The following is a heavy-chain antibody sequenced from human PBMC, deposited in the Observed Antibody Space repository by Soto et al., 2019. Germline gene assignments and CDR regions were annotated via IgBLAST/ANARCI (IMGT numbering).Heavy chain of an antibody. V-gene: IGHV4-34*01. J-gene: IGHJ6*02. CDR3: ARADRTLVTSYGLDV. CDR1: GGSFSGFY. Sequence: SETLSLTCAVSGGSFSGFYWTWIRQPPGEGLEWIGEINHSGTTNFNPSLRSRLTISLDSSKKHFSLKLTSMTAADAAVYYCARADRTLVTSYGLDVWGQGTTVTVPS. D-gene: IGHD2-21*02. CDR2: INHSGTT.